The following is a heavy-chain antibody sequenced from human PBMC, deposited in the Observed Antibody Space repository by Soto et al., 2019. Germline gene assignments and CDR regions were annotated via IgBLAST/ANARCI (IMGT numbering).Heavy chain of an antibody. Sequence: QVQLVQSGAEVKKPGSSVKVSCKASGGTFSTYTITWVRQTPGQGLEWMGRIIPIIGIINYAQKFQGRVTIXAXXXXXXXXXXXXGXXXXXTXXXXXAGDPDSHXNXSHASSYPWGQGTLVTVSS. J-gene: IGHJ5*02. D-gene: IGHD3-16*01. CDR2: IIPIIGII. CDR1: GGTFSTYT. V-gene: IGHV1-69*02. CDR3: AGDPDSHXNXSHASSYP.